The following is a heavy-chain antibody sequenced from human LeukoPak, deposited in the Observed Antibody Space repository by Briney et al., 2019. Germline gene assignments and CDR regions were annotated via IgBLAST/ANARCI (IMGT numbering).Heavy chain of an antibody. Sequence: GGSLGLPCAASGFTFNRYAMGWVRQAPGEGLEWVPTIWGSGGSTYYADSVKGRFTISRDNSKNTLYLQMNSLRAEDTAVYYCAKTGQQLVSYYYYGMDVWGQGTAVTVSS. D-gene: IGHD6-13*01. CDR1: GFTFNRYA. CDR2: IWGSGGST. V-gene: IGHV3-23*01. J-gene: IGHJ6*02. CDR3: AKTGQQLVSYYYYGMDV.